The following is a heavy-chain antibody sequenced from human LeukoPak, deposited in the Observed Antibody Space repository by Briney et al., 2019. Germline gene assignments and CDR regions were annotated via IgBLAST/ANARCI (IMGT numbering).Heavy chain of an antibody. CDR2: IWYDGSNK. V-gene: IGHV3-33*06. Sequence: GGSLRLSCAAPGFIFRSYGMHWVRQAPGKGLERVAVIWYDGSNKYYADSVKGRFTISRDNSKNTLYLQMNSLRGEDTSVYYCAKGYGDYPPYYMDVWGKGTTVTVSS. J-gene: IGHJ6*03. CDR3: AKGYGDYPPYYMDV. CDR1: GFIFRSYG. D-gene: IGHD2-21*02.